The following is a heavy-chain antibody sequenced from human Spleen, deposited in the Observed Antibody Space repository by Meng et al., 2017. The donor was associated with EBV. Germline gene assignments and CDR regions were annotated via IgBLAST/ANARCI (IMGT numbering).Heavy chain of an antibody. CDR3: TRENEGDS. CDR2: ISAYNGNT. J-gene: IGHJ4*02. CDR1: GYTFTRFG. V-gene: IGHV1-18*01. Sequence: QVQLVQSGAEVRKPXSSVKVSCKASGYTFTRFGISWVRQAPGQGLEWMGWISAYNGNTDYAQRFQGRFTMTADTSTSTVYMELRSLGFDDTAVYYCTRENEGDSWGQGTLGTVSS. D-gene: IGHD1-1*01.